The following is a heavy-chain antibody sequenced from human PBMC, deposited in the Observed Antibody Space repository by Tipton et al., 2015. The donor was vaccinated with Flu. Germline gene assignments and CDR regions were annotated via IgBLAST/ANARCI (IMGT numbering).Heavy chain of an antibody. CDR1: GDSVSSNSAA. D-gene: IGHD1-1*01. CDR3: ARENGGMDV. J-gene: IGHJ6*02. Sequence: GLVKPSQTLSLTCGISGDSVSSNSAAWTWIRQSLSRGLEWLGRTYYSSKWYFDYAVSLKSRVTINPDTSKNQFSLQLNFVTPEDTAVYYCARENGGMDVWGQGTTVTVSS. V-gene: IGHV6-1*01. CDR2: TYYSSKWYF.